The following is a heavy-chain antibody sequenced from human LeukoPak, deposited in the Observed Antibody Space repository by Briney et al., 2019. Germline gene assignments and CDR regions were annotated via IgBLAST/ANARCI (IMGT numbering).Heavy chain of an antibody. CDR3: VEDPGHGSGWYFVRSYIDY. J-gene: IGHJ4*02. Sequence: GGSLRLSCAASGCTFSSYAMSWVRQAPGKGLEWVSAISGRGGSTYYADSVKGRFTISRDNSKNTLYLQMTSLRAEDSAVYSCVEDPGHGSGWYFVRSYIDYWGQGALVTVSS. CDR1: GCTFSSYA. CDR2: ISGRGGST. V-gene: IGHV3-23*01. D-gene: IGHD6-19*01.